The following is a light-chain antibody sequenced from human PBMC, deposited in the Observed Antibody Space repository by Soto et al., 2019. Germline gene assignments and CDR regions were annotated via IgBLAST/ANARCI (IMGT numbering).Light chain of an antibody. V-gene: IGKV3-20*01. CDR3: QQYGSSPRT. J-gene: IGKJ1*01. CDR2: GAS. CDR1: QSITRNY. Sequence: EIVLTQSPGTLSLSPGERATLSCRASQSITRNYLAWYQQKPGQAPRLLIYGASRRATGIPDRFSGSGSGTDFTLTISRLEPEDFAVYYCQQYGSSPRTFGQGTKVDIK.